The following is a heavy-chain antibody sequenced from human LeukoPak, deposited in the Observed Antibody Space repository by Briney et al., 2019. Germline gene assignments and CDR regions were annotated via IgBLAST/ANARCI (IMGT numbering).Heavy chain of an antibody. D-gene: IGHD2-2*01. CDR1: GYTFTSYY. CDR3: ARGDIVVVPAAMSANWFDP. J-gene: IGHJ5*02. V-gene: IGHV1-46*01. CDR2: INPSGGST. Sequence: ASVKVSCKASGYTFTSYYMHWVRQAPGQGLEWMGIINPSGGSTSYAQKLQGRVTMTRDMSTSTVYMELSSLRFEDTAVYYCARGDIVVVPAAMSANWFDPWGQGTLVTVSS.